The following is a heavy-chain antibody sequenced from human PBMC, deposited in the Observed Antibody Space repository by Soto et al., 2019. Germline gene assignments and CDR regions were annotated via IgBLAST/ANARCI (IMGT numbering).Heavy chain of an antibody. CDR2: ISYSGST. J-gene: IGHJ4*02. D-gene: IGHD3-10*01. CDR3: ARVGGFGATTIDY. CDR1: GGAISSGGYF. Sequence: SENPSPPPTVSGGAISSGGYFLRVIRPHPGTGLEWIGHISYSGSTYYNTSLKSRVTISVDTSRNQFSLKLSSVTAADTAVYYCARVGGFGATTIDYWGQGTLVTVSS. V-gene: IGHV4-31*03.